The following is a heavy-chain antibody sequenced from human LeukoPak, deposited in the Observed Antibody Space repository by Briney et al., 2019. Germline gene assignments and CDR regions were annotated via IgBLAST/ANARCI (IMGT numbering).Heavy chain of an antibody. CDR1: GGSISSYR. Sequence: KSSETLSLTCTVSGGSISSYRWSWIRQSPGKGLEWIGFIFYGGSIDYSPSLQSRVTMSVDTSKSHFSLRLTSVTAADTAVYFCARGVVIGQDDAFDIWGRGTMVTVSS. D-gene: IGHD3/OR15-3a*01. CDR3: ARGVVIGQDDAFDI. J-gene: IGHJ3*02. V-gene: IGHV4-59*12. CDR2: IFYGGSI.